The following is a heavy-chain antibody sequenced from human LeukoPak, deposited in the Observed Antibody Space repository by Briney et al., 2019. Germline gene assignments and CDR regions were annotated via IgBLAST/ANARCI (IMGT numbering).Heavy chain of an antibody. J-gene: IGHJ4*02. CDR3: ARGDARYCTNGVYYTGKFGY. CDR2: ISGSGGIT. Sequence: GGSLRLSCAASGFTFSSYAMSWVRQAPGKGLEWVSGISGSGGITDYADSVKGRLTISRDNAKNSLYLQMNSLRAEDTAVYYCARGDARYCTNGVYYTGKFGYWGQGTLVTVST. V-gene: IGHV3-23*01. CDR1: GFTFSSYA. D-gene: IGHD2-8*01.